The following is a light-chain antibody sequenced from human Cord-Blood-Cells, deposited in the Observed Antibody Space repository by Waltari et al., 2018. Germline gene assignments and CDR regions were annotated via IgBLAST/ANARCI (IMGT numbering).Light chain of an antibody. V-gene: IGKV1-33*01. CDR2: DAS. CDR1: QDISNY. CDR3: QQYDNLYT. J-gene: IGKJ2*01. Sequence: DIQLTQSPSSLSASVGDRVTITCQESQDISNYLNWYQQKPGKAPKLLIYDASNLETVVPSRFSGSGSGTDFTFTISSLQPEDIATYYCQQYDNLYTFGQGTKLEIK.